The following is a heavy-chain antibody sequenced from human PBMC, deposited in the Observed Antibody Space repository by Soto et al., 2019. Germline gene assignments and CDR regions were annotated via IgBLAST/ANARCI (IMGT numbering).Heavy chain of an antibody. CDR1: GFSLTTSGVG. D-gene: IGHD7-27*01. J-gene: IGHJ4*02. V-gene: IGHV2-5*02. CDR2: IYWDDDK. Sequence: QITLKESGPTRVKPTQTLALTCTFSGFSLTTSGVGVGWIRKTPGKALEWLAVIYWDDDKRYSPSLKSRLTITKDTSKNHVVLTMAYMDPVDTATYFCAHRGYMYGNWDHGYFDYWGQGTLVTVSS. CDR3: AHRGYMYGNWDHGYFDY.